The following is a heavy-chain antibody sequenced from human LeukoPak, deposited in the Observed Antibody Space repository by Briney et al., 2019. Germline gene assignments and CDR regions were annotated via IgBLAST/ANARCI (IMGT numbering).Heavy chain of an antibody. D-gene: IGHD3-10*01. Sequence: GASVKVSCKASGYTFTGYYMHWVRQAPGQGLEWMGRINPNSGGTNYAQKFQDRVTMTRDTSISTAYMELSRLRSDDTAVYYCARDRSVLLWFRESRVEFDPWGQGTLVTVSS. J-gene: IGHJ5*02. CDR1: GYTFTGYY. CDR3: ARDRSVLLWFRESRVEFDP. CDR2: INPNSGGT. V-gene: IGHV1-2*06.